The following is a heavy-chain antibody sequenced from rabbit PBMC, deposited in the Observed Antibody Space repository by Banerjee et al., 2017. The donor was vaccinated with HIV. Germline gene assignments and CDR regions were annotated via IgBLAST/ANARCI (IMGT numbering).Heavy chain of an antibody. CDR2: IYSSSGST. J-gene: IGHJ4*01. CDR1: GFSFSSSYW. D-gene: IGHD6-1*01. CDR3: ARDLDANRNGYDDLNL. V-gene: IGHV1S45*01. Sequence: QEQLEESGGDLVKPEGSLTLTCTASGFSFSSSYWICWVRQAPGKGLEWIACIYSSSGSTYYASWAKGRFTMSKTSSTTVTLQMTSLTAADTATYFCARDLDANRNGYDDLNLWGQGTLVTVS.